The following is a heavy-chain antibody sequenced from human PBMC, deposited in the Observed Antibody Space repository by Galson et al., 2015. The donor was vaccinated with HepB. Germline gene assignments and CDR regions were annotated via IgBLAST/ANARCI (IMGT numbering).Heavy chain of an antibody. CDR1: GGTFSSYA. D-gene: IGHD3-3*01. CDR3: ARVSGRITTFGGVDNPRAFDY. J-gene: IGHJ4*02. Sequence: SVKVSCKASGGTFSSYAISWVRQAPGQGLEWMGGIIPIFGTANYAQKFQGRVTITADESTSTAYMELSSLRSEDTAVYYCARVSGRITTFGGVDNPRAFDYWGQGTLVTVSS. V-gene: IGHV1-69*13. CDR2: IIPIFGTA.